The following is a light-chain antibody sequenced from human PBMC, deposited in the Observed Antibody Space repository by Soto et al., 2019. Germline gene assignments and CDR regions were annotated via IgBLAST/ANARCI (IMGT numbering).Light chain of an antibody. CDR2: DAS. Sequence: VQVTKSPSTLSASIGASVAITVRASKSISRRVAWYQQKQGTAPKLLIYDASSLESGVPSRFSGSGSGTEFTLTISSLKPGDFATYYCQQYKSYPRTFGQGTKV. CDR1: KSISRR. J-gene: IGKJ1*01. CDR3: QQYKSYPRT. V-gene: IGKV1-5*01.